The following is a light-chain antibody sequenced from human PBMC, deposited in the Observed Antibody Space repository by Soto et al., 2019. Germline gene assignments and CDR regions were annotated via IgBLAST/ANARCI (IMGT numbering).Light chain of an antibody. CDR2: GAS. Sequence: EVVLTQSPGTLSLSPGDRATLSCGASQSVTSKLAWYQQKPGQAPRLLISGASNRATGIPDRFSGSGSGTDFTLTISRLEPDDFALYFCQQYGGSPITFGLGTRLKI. J-gene: IGKJ5*01. V-gene: IGKV3-20*01. CDR1: QSVTSK. CDR3: QQYGGSPIT.